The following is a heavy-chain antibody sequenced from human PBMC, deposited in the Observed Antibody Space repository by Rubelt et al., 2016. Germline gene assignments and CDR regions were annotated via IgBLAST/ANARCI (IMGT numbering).Heavy chain of an antibody. D-gene: IGHD3-3*01. Sequence: NPSLKSRVTISVDTSKNQFSLKLSSVTAADTAVYYCARYARYDFWSGYYGHWFDPWGQGTLVTVSS. V-gene: IGHV4-30-2*04. CDR3: ARYARYDFWSGYYGHWFDP. J-gene: IGHJ5*02.